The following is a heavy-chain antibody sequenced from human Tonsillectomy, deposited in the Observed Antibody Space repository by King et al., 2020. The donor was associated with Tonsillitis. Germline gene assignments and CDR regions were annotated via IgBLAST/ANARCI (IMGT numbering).Heavy chain of an antibody. CDR2: IYYSGST. J-gene: IGHJ4*02. Sequence: VQLQESGPGLVKPSETLSLTCTVSGGSISSYYWSWIRQPPGKGLEWIGYIYYSGSTNYNPSLKSRVTISVDTSKNQFSLKLSSVTAADTAVYYCASRVGVYDFWSGYEYYFDYWGQGTLVTVSS. D-gene: IGHD3-3*01. CDR1: GGSISSYY. CDR3: ASRVGVYDFWSGYEYYFDY. V-gene: IGHV4-59*01.